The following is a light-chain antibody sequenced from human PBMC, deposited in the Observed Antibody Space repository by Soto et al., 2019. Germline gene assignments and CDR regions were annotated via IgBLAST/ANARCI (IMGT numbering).Light chain of an antibody. J-gene: IGKJ2*01. CDR2: VAS. Sequence: DFPLTQSPSSLSASVGDSITITCRASQSIHTSLNWYQVKPGKAPKLLIYVASSLQSGVPSRFSGSGSGTDFTLTISSLQPEDFATYYCQQSYSIPYTFGQGTKIEIK. CDR3: QQSYSIPYT. V-gene: IGKV1-39*01. CDR1: QSIHTS.